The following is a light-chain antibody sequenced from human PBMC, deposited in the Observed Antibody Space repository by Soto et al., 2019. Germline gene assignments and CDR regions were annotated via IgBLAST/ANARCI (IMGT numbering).Light chain of an antibody. J-gene: IGLJ2*01. CDR1: SSNIGAGYH. Sequence: QSVLTQPPSVSGAPGQRVTISCTGSSSNIGAGYHVQWYQQLPGAAPRLLIFGNTNRPSGVPDRFSGSRSGTSASLAISGLQAEYEADYYCQSYDISRSVSVVFVGGTKLTVL. V-gene: IGLV1-40*01. CDR3: QSYDISRSVSVV. CDR2: GNT.